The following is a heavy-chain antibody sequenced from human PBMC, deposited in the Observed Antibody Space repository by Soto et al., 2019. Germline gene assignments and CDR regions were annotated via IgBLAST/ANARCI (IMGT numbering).Heavy chain of an antibody. Sequence: GGSLRLSCAASGFTFSSYSMNWVRQAPGKGLEWVSYISSSSSTIYYADSVKGRFTISRDNAKNSLYLQMNSLRAEDTAVYYCARDLPDYGDYGVADYWGQGTLVTVSS. V-gene: IGHV3-48*01. J-gene: IGHJ4*01. CDR1: GFTFSSYS. D-gene: IGHD4-17*01. CDR2: ISSSSSTI. CDR3: ARDLPDYGDYGVADY.